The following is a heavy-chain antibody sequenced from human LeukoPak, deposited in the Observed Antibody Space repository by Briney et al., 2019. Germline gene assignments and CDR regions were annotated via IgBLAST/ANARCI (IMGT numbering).Heavy chain of an antibody. V-gene: IGHV1-2*02. J-gene: IGHJ4*02. CDR2: INPNSGGT. CDR3: ARDPPHDSSSWYYFDX. Sequence: GASVKVSCKASGYTFTGYYIHWVRQAPGQGLEWMGWINPNSGGTNYAQNFQGRVTMTRDTSISTAYMELSRLKSDDTAVYYCARDPPHDSSSWYYFDXXXQGXXXTVXS. D-gene: IGHD6-13*01. CDR1: GYTFTGYY.